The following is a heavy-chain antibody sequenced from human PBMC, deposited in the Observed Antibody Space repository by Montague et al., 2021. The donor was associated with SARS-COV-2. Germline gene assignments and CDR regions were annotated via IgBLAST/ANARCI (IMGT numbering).Heavy chain of an antibody. Sequence: SETLSPTCTVSGGSISSYYWSWIRQPRGKGLEWIGYIYYSGRNNXKPSLKSGVTISVDTSKNQFSLKLSSVTAADTAVYYCARAAGYNWNYGYNWFDPWGQGTLVTVSS. CDR2: IYYSGRN. D-gene: IGHD1-7*01. CDR3: ARAAGYNWNYGYNWFDP. J-gene: IGHJ5*02. CDR1: GGSISSYY. V-gene: IGHV4-59*01.